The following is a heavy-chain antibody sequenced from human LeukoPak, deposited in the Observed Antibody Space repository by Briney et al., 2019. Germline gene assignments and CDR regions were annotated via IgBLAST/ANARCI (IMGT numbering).Heavy chain of an antibody. CDR1: GYTFTSYG. J-gene: IGHJ6*03. CDR3: ARTAGYDFWSGYDYYYYMDV. Sequence: ASVKVSCKASGYTFTSYGISWVRQAPGQGLEWMGWISAYNGNTNYAQKLQGRVTMTTDTSTSTAYMELGSLRSDDTAVYYCARTAGYDFWSGYDYYYYMDVWGKGTTVTVSS. CDR2: ISAYNGNT. V-gene: IGHV1-18*01. D-gene: IGHD3-3*01.